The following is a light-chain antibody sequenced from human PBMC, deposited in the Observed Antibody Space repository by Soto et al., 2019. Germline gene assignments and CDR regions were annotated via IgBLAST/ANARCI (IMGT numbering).Light chain of an antibody. CDR2: DVT. CDR1: SSDAGGFEY. J-gene: IGLJ1*01. Sequence: QSALGQPASVSGSPGQSITISCTGTSSDAGGFEYVSWYQHQPGKAPKLIIYDVTKRPSGVSNRFSGSKSGNTASLTISGIQAEDEGDYYCGSITRSSTSVFGTGTKVTVL. V-gene: IGLV2-14*01. CDR3: GSITRSSTSV.